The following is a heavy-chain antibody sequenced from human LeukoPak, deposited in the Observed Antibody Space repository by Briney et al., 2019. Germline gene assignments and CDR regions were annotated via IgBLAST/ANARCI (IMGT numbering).Heavy chain of an antibody. J-gene: IGHJ6*04. Sequence: GGSLRLSCAVSGFTFNSYWMTWVRQAPGKGLEGVANIKQGGIEEYYVDSVKGRFTISRDNAKNSLYLQMNSLRAEDTAVYYCAELGITMIGGVWGKGTTVTISS. D-gene: IGHD3-10*02. CDR3: AELGITMIGGV. V-gene: IGHV3-7*01. CDR2: IKQGGIEE. CDR1: GFTFNSYW.